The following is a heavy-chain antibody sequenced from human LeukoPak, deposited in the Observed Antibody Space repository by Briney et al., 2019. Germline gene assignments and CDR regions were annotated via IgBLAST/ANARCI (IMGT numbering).Heavy chain of an antibody. CDR3: ARDYGGNSHYYYGMDV. V-gene: IGHV1-2*06. Sequence: ASVKVSCKASGYTFTGYYMHWVRQAPGQGLEWMGRINPNSGGTNYAQKFQGRVTMTRDTSISTAYMELSRLRSDDTAVYYCARDYGGNSHYYYGMDVWGQGTTVTVSS. D-gene: IGHD4-23*01. CDR1: GYTFTGYY. CDR2: INPNSGGT. J-gene: IGHJ6*02.